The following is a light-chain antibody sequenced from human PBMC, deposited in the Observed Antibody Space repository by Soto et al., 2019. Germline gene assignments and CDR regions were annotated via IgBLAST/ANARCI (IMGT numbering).Light chain of an antibody. CDR2: GAS. Sequence: DNVLTQSPGTLSLSPGERATLSCRASKSVPSDYLAWYQKKPGQDPRHLSYGASTRATVLPDRFSGSGSGTDFTLTISRLEPEDYAFYYCQHYGNSKTFGQGTKVEIK. CDR3: QHYGNSKT. V-gene: IGKV3-20*01. J-gene: IGKJ1*01. CDR1: KSVPSDY.